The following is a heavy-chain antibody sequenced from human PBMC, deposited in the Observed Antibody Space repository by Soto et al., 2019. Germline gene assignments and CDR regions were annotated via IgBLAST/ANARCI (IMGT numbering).Heavy chain of an antibody. CDR3: ARAYSSRWNYGMDV. J-gene: IGHJ6*02. Sequence: GASVKVSCKASGYTFTGYYMHWVRQAPGQGLEWMGWINPNSGGTNYAQKFQGRVTMTRDTSISTAYMKLSRLRPDDTAVYYCARAYSSRWNYGMDVWGQGTTVTVSS. CDR2: INPNSGGT. D-gene: IGHD6-13*01. CDR1: GYTFTGYY. V-gene: IGHV1-2*02.